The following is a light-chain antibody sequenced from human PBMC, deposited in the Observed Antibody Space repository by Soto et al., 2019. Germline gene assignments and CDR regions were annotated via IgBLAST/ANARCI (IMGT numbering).Light chain of an antibody. J-gene: IGKJ5*01. CDR1: QTVRNNY. Sequence: VLTQSPGTLSLSPGERATLSCMSSQTVRNNYLAWYQQKPGQAPRLLIYDASSRATGIPDRFSGGGSGTDFTLTISSLEPEDFAVYYCQQRDNWPITFGQGTRLEIK. CDR2: DAS. V-gene: IGKV3D-20*02. CDR3: QQRDNWPIT.